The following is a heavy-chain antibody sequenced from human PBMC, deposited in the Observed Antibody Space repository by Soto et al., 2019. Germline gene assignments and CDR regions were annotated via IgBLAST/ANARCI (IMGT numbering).Heavy chain of an antibody. D-gene: IGHD6-19*01. J-gene: IGHJ4*02. Sequence: LXLADVASYFTVIIPATIWVRQALVKGVEWVATFSAGGSRYYADSVKGRFTISRNSSQNTLYLQMNGLRAEDTALYYCAKDRGSGGIVARTPDYWGQGTLVTVSS. CDR3: AKDRGSGGIVARTPDY. CDR2: FSAGGSR. V-gene: IGHV3-23*01. CDR1: YFTVIIPA.